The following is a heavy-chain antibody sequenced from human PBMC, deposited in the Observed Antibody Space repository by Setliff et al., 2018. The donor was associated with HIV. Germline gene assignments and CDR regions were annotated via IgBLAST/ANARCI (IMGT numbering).Heavy chain of an antibody. V-gene: IGHV1-18*01. CDR2: ISLYNGDT. J-gene: IGHJ3*02. D-gene: IGHD6-19*01. CDR3: ARLAHTRVVVAGFAIRTFDI. CDR1: GGTFSTFSSSA. Sequence: ASVKVSCKASGGTFSTFSSSAISWVRRAPGQGLEWMGWISLYNGDTDYAQNLQGRVAMTTDTATSTAYMELRSLRSDDTAVYYCARLAHTRVVVAGFAIRTFDIWGQGTMVTVSS.